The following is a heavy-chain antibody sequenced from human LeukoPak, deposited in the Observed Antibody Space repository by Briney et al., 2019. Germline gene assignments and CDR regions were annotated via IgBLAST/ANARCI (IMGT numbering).Heavy chain of an antibody. V-gene: IGHV3-23*01. CDR2: IAGGGDTS. J-gene: IGHJ3*02. D-gene: IGHD6-19*01. CDR1: GFTFSNYA. CDR3: PRDESLVAGIWRAYDI. Sequence: GASLTLSRAASGFTFSNYAMSWIRHAPGEGLECVSLIAGGGDTSHYTECVTARFTLSRDNSTHTLFLQMDSLRAEDTAVYYCPRDESLVAGIWRAYDIWGQGTMVTPSS.